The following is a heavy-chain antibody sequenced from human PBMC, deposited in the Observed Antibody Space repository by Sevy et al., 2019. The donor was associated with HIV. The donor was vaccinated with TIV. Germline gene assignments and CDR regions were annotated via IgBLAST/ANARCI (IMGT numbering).Heavy chain of an antibody. CDR3: AKVYSAGITMVRGAYRDRGDYFDY. CDR1: GFTFRTSG. V-gene: IGHV3-30*18. D-gene: IGHD3-10*01. Sequence: GGSLRLSCVTSGFTFRTSGRHWVRQSPGKGLEWVAVISYDEAHKNYADSVKGQFGISKDNSTNTLYLQMSSLRTGDTALYYCAKVYSAGITMVRGAYRDRGDYFDYWGQGTQVTVSS. J-gene: IGHJ4*02. CDR2: ISYDEAHK.